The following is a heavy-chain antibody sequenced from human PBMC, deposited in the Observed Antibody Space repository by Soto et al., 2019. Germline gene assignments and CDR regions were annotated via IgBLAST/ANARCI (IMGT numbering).Heavy chain of an antibody. CDR2: VHHSWGS. CDR1: GGSISSYY. CDR3: ARQGFGPLHGLVDV. J-gene: IGHJ6*02. V-gene: IGHV4-59*08. Sequence: QVQLQESGPGLVKPSETLSLSCTVSGGSISSYYWSWFRQSPGKRMEWIGYVHHSWGSSYNPSLQSRGAISLDTSKGQFSLKVTSVAATDTAVYYCARQGFGPLHGLVDVWGQGTTVTVSS. D-gene: IGHD3-10*01.